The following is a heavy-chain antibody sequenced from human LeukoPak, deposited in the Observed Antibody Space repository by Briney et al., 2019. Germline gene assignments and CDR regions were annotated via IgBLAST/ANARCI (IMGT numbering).Heavy chain of an antibody. D-gene: IGHD6-13*01. CDR3: ARGIYSTDLYYYMDV. Sequence: EASVKVSCKASGYTFTGYYMDWVRRAPGQRLEWMGRINPNSGATNYPQKFQGRVTMTRDTSISTAYMEYNGLRSDDTAVYYCARGIYSTDLYYYMDVWGKGTTVTVCS. CDR2: INPNSGAT. CDR1: GYTFTGYY. V-gene: IGHV1-2*06. J-gene: IGHJ6*03.